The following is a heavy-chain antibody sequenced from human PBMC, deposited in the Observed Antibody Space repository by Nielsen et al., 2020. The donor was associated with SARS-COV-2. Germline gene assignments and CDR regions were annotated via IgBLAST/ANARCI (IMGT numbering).Heavy chain of an antibody. D-gene: IGHD5-12*01. V-gene: IGHV1-69*02. CDR1: GATFSSYT. J-gene: IGHJ4*02. Sequence: SVKVSCKASGATFSSYTINWVRQAPGQGLEWMGMIIPMLDRANYAQKFQGRVTITADKPTSTAFLELSSLGSEDTAIYYCAIHGGYTGYDFRRPSHFDHWGQGSLITVFS. CDR3: AIHGGYTGYDFRRPSHFDH. CDR2: IIPMLDRA.